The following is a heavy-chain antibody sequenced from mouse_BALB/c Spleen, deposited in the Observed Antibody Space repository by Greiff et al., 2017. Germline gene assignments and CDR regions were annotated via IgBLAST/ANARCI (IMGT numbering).Heavy chain of an antibody. CDR2: ISYSGST. Sequence: DVQLQESGPGLVKPSQSLSLTCTVTGYSITSDYAWNWIRQFPGNKLEWMGYISYSGSTSYNPSLKSRISITRDTSKNQFFLQLNSVTTEDTATYYCARIYYYGSGFAYWGQGTLVTVSA. D-gene: IGHD1-1*01. J-gene: IGHJ3*01. CDR1: GYSITSDYA. CDR3: ARIYYYGSGFAY. V-gene: IGHV3-2*02.